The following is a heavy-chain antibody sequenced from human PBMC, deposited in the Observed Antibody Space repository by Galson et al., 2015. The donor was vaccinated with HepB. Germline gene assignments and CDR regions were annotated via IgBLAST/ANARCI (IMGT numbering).Heavy chain of an antibody. D-gene: IGHD3-3*02. CDR3: ARISPW. Sequence: SLRLSCAASGVSFSHYGMHWVRQAPGKGLEWVANIKQDGGETYYLDSVKGRFTISRDNAKSSVYLQMNSLRAEDTAVYYCARISPWWGQGTLVTVSS. V-gene: IGHV3-7*03. CDR1: GVSFSHYG. J-gene: IGHJ4*02. CDR2: IKQDGGET.